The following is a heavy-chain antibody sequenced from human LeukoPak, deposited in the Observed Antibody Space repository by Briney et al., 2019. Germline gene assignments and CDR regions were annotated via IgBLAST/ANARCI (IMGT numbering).Heavy chain of an antibody. V-gene: IGHV1-18*01. CDR2: ISAYNGNT. D-gene: IGHD3-3*01. J-gene: IGHJ6*03. CDR3: AREKVAEWLFYYMDV. CDR1: GYTFTSYA. Sequence: ASVKVSCKASGYTFTSYAMHWVRQAPGQGLEWMGWISAYNGNTNYAQKLQGRVTMTTDTSTSTAYMELRSLRSDDTAVYYCAREKVAEWLFYYMDVWGKGTTVTVSS.